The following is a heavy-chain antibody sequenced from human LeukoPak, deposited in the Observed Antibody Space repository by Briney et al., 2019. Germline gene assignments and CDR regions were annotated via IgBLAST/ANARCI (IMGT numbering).Heavy chain of an antibody. V-gene: IGHV3-48*01. CDR3: AKAVDLATISVDI. D-gene: IGHD5-24*01. Sequence: QSGGSLRLSCAASGFSFDTYSMTWVRQAPGKGREWISHINAASHGIYYAASVKGRFTISRDNAKNSVFLQMTSLRPEDTAVYYCAKAVDLATISVDIWGQGTMVTVSS. CDR1: GFSFDTYS. CDR2: INAASHGI. J-gene: IGHJ3*02.